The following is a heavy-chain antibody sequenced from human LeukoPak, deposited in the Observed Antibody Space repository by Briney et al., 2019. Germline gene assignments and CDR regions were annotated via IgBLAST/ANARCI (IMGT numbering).Heavy chain of an antibody. CDR1: EFTFSRFA. J-gene: IGHJ6*03. V-gene: IGHV3-23*01. CDR3: AKHLGSHSFLFYYMYV. D-gene: IGHD2-21*01. Sequence: VGSLRLSCEASEFTFSRFAMSWIRQPPGTGLEWVSTLSVSGGATYYADSVKGRFTTSRDNSKDTLYLQMDNLRADDTAVYYCAKHLGSHSFLFYYMYVWGKGTSVIVSS. CDR2: LSVSGGAT.